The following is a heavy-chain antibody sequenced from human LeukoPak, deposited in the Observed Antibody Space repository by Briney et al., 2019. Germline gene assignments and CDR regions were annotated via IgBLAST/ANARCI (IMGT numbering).Heavy chain of an antibody. D-gene: IGHD2-15*01. CDR1: GFTFSSYA. V-gene: IGHV3-23*01. CDR3: AKEVGHCSGGSCYSPLDY. Sequence: PGGSLRLSCAASGFTFSSYAMSWVRQAPGKGLEWASAISGSGGSTYYADSVKGRFTISRDNSKNTLYLQMNSLRAEDTAVYYCAKEVGHCSGGSCYSPLDYWGQGTLVTVSS. J-gene: IGHJ4*02. CDR2: ISGSGGST.